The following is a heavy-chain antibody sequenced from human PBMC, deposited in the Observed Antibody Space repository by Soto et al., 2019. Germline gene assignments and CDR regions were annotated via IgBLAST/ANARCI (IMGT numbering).Heavy chain of an antibody. J-gene: IGHJ6*02. CDR3: ARNHSSWYGIYDYYGMDV. V-gene: IGHV3-13*01. Sequence: PGGSLRLSCAASGFTFSSYDMHWVRQATGKGLEWVSAIGTAGDTYYPGSVKGRFTISRENAKNSLYLQMNSLRAEDTAVYYCARNHSSWYGIYDYYGMDVWGQGTTVSVSS. D-gene: IGHD6-13*01. CDR1: GFTFSSYD. CDR2: IGTAGDT.